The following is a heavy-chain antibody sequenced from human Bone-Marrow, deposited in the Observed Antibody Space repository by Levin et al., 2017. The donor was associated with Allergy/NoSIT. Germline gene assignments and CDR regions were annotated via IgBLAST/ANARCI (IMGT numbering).Heavy chain of an antibody. CDR1: GFTFSGYA. CDR2: LSDSGGAT. D-gene: IGHD6-13*01. J-gene: IGHJ5*02. Sequence: GGSLRLSCAASGFTFSGYAMTWVRQAPGKGLEWVSTLSDSGGATYYADSVKGRFTISRDSSKTMMYLQMNSLRAEDTAVYYCARVGIAAAGTWGQGTLVTVSS. CDR3: ARVGIAAAGT. V-gene: IGHV3-23*01.